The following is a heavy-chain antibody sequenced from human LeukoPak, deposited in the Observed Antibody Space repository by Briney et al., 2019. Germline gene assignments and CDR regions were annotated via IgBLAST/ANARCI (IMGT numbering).Heavy chain of an antibody. CDR1: GGSFSGHY. V-gene: IGHV4-34*01. J-gene: IGHJ4*02. Sequence: SETLSLTCAVYGGSFSGHYWSWIRQPPGKGLEWIGEINHSGSTNYNPSLKSRVTISVDTSKNQFSLKLSSVTAADTAVYYCARSTAMVILDYWGQGTLVTVSS. CDR3: ARSTAMVILDY. CDR2: INHSGST. D-gene: IGHD5-18*01.